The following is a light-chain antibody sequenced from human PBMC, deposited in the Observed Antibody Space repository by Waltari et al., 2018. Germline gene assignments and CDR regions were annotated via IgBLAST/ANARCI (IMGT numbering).Light chain of an antibody. J-gene: IGKJ5*01. V-gene: IGKV1-33*01. CDR3: QQLKGFPIT. CDR2: DAS. Sequence: DTQMTQSPSSLSASVGDRVTITCQSSQDISHFLNWYQQKPGTAPKLLITDASTLQTGVPSRFSGGRSGTQFTFTVNGLQPEDVATYYCQQLKGFPITFGQGTRLEIK. CDR1: QDISHF.